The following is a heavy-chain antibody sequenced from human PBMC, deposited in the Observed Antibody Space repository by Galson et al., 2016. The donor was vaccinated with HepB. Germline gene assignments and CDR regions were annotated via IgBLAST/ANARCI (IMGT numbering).Heavy chain of an antibody. CDR1: GGSFTDFY. CDR3: ARHQKLYGDFRLTSYFDY. Sequence: SETLSLTCAVYGGSFTDFYWTWIRQTPGRGLEWIGEINHSGSTNYNPSLKSRVTISVDTSKNQFSLKLRSVTAADTAVYYRARHQKLYGDFRLTSYFDYWGQGTLVTVSS. J-gene: IGHJ4*02. CDR2: INHSGST. V-gene: IGHV4-34*01. D-gene: IGHD4-17*01.